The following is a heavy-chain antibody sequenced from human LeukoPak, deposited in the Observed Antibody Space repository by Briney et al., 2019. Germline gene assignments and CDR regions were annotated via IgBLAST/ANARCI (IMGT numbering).Heavy chain of an antibody. Sequence: PGGSLRLSCAASGFSFSYHWMNWVRQAPGKGLEWVSAISGSGGSTYYADSVKGRFTISRDNSKNTLYLQMNSLRAEDTAVYYCAKEGIVVVPAATSRYFDYWGQGTLVTVSS. CDR3: AKEGIVVVPAATSRYFDY. CDR1: GFSFSYHW. J-gene: IGHJ4*02. V-gene: IGHV3-23*01. D-gene: IGHD2-2*01. CDR2: ISGSGGST.